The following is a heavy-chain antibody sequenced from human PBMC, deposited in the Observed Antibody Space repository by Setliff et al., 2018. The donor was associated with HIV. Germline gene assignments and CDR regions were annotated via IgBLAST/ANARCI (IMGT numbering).Heavy chain of an antibody. CDR3: VRLTADRTNYYYYMDV. CDR2: IDSNNGNR. CDR1: GYTFNSYG. Sequence: GASVKVSCKASGYTFNSYGISWVRQAPGQGLEWMGWIDSNNGNRNFAQKFRGRVTMTTDISTNTAYMEVRSLSFDDTAVYYCVRLTADRTNYYYYMDVWGKGTTVTVSS. D-gene: IGHD2-8*01. J-gene: IGHJ6*03. V-gene: IGHV1-18*01.